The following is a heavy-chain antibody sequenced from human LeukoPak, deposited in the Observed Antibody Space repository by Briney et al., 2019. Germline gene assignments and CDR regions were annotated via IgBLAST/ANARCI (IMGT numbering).Heavy chain of an antibody. J-gene: IGHJ4*02. D-gene: IGHD1-20*01. Sequence: PGGSLRLSCAASGFTFSNYWMSWGRQAPGKGLEWVANRDPDGSEKQYVGSVKGRFTTSRDNANNSLYLQMNSLRAEDTAIYYCARIWYFGDNNWRYFDYWGQGTLVTVSS. V-gene: IGHV3-7*01. CDR1: GFTFSNYW. CDR2: RDPDGSEK. CDR3: ARIWYFGDNNWRYFDY.